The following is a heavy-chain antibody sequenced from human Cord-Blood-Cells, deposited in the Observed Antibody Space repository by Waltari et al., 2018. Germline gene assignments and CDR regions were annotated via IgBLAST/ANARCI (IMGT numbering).Heavy chain of an antibody. CDR2: IYYSGST. CDR1: GGPISSSSYY. V-gene: IGHV4-39*01. Sequence: QLQLQESGPGLVKPSATLSVTCTVSGGPISSSSYYWGWTRQPPGKGLEWIGSIYYSGSTYYNPSLKSRVTISVDTSKNQFSLKLSSVTAADTAVYYCARQFMITFGGVIGYYYGMDVWGQGTTVTVSS. D-gene: IGHD3-16*01. J-gene: IGHJ6*02. CDR3: ARQFMITFGGVIGYYYGMDV.